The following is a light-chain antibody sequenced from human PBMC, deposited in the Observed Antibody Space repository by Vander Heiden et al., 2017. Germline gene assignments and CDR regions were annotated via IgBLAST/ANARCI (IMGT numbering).Light chain of an antibody. CDR1: QSISSY. Sequence: DIQMTQSPSSLSAFVGDRVTITCRASQSISSYLNWYQQKPGKAPKLLIYAASSLQSGVPSRFSGSGSGTDFTLSIISLQPEDFATYYCQQRYSTPRTFGQGTKVEIK. J-gene: IGKJ1*01. CDR2: AAS. V-gene: IGKV1-39*01. CDR3: QQRYSTPRT.